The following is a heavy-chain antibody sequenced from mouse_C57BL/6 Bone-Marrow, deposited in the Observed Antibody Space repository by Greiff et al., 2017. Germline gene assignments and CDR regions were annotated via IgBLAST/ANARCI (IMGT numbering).Heavy chain of an antibody. CDR1: GFTFSSYG. V-gene: IGHV5-6*01. J-gene: IGHJ4*01. Sequence: VQLKESGGDLVKPGGSLKLSCAASGFTFSSYGMSWVRQTPDKRLEWVATISSGGSYTYYPDSVKGRFTISRDNAKNTLYLQMSSLKSEDTAMYYCARSAMDYWGQGTSVTVSS. CDR2: ISSGGSYT. CDR3: ARSAMDY.